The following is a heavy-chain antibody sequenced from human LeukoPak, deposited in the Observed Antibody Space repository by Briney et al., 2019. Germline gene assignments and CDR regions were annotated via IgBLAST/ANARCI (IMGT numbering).Heavy chain of an antibody. V-gene: IGHV3-23*01. CDR3: SSGRRHTRYYFAY. D-gene: IGHD1-14*01. J-gene: IGHJ4*02. CDR2: IIGSGGST. CDR1: GFTFSNYA. Sequence: WGSLRLSCAASGFTFSNYAMNWFRQAAGKGLEWHSVIIGSGGSTDKADSVKGRFTISRDNTKNTLYLQMNSLRAEDTAMYFFSSGRRHTRYYFAYWGQGTLVTVSS.